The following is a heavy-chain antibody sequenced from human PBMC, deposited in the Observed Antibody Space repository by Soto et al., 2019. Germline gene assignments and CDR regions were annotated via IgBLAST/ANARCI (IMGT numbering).Heavy chain of an antibody. V-gene: IGHV4-31*03. CDR1: CGSISSGGYY. CDR2: IYHSGST. J-gene: IGHJ4*02. Sequence: SETLSLTCTVSCGSISSGGYYWSWIRQHPGKGLEWIGYIYHSGSTYYNPSLKSRVTISVDTSKNQFSLKLSSVTAADTAVYYCARTYCTSTSCWSYFDYWGQGTLVTVSS. D-gene: IGHD2-2*01. CDR3: ARTYCTSTSCWSYFDY.